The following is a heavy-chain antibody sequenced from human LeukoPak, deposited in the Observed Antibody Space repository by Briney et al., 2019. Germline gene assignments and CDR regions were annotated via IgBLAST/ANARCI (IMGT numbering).Heavy chain of an antibody. D-gene: IGHD5-18*01. V-gene: IGHV3-30*09. CDR3: AKGGYSNGRYYYYYMDV. J-gene: IGHJ6*03. CDR1: GFISSDYS. Sequence: GGSLRLSCAASGFISSDYSLHWVRQAPGKGLEWVAVTLYDGTMAYYADSVKGRFAISRDNSKNTLYLQMNSLRAEDTAVYYCAKGGYSNGRYYYYYMDVWGEGTTVTVSS. CDR2: TLYDGTMA.